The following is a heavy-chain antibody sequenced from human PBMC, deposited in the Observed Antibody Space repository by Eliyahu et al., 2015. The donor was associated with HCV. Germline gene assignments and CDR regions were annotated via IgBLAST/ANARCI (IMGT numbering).Heavy chain of an antibody. CDR1: SYW. J-gene: IGHJ5*02. CDR2: IKQDGSEK. D-gene: IGHD2-2*01. Sequence: SYWMSWVRQAPGKGLEWVANIKQDGSEKYYVDSVKGRFTISRDNAKNSLYLQMNSLRAEDTAVYYCARGGSRRRIVVVPAAVVTVAQMWFDPWGQGTLVTVSS. CDR3: ARGGSRRRIVVVPAAVVTVAQMWFDP. V-gene: IGHV3-7*01.